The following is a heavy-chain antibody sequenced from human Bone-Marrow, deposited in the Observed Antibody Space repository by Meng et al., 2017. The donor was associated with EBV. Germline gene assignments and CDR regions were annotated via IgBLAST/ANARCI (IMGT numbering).Heavy chain of an antibody. CDR3: VKDRGGAPWLDGIFDY. CDR1: GFNFDDYT. V-gene: IGHV3-43*01. J-gene: IGHJ4*02. Sequence: EVHLVESGGVVVQPGXLLRLSCAASGFNFDDYTMHWVRQAPGKDLEWVSLISWDATTTYYAASVKGRFTISRDNSKNFLYMQMNSLRSEDTALYYCVKDRGGAPWLDGIFDYWGQGTLVTVSS. D-gene: IGHD6-19*01. CDR2: ISWDATTT.